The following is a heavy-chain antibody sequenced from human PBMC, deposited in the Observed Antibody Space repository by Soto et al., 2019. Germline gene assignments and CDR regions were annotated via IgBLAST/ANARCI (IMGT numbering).Heavy chain of an antibody. D-gene: IGHD3-3*01. Sequence: ASVKVSCKASGYTFTGYYMHWVRQAPGQGLEWMGWINPNSGGTNYAQKFQGRVTMTRDTSISTAYMELSRLRSDDTAVYYCARDVYDFWSGYSYSLSVGFDPWGQGTLVTVS. V-gene: IGHV1-2*02. CDR1: GYTFTGYY. CDR3: ARDVYDFWSGYSYSLSVGFDP. J-gene: IGHJ5*02. CDR2: INPNSGGT.